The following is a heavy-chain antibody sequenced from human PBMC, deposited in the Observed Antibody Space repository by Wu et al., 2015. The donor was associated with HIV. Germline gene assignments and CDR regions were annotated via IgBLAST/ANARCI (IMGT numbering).Heavy chain of an antibody. CDR3: ARGEADDTDDAFDI. V-gene: IGHV1-46*03. CDR1: GYTFTTYS. J-gene: IGHJ3*02. CDR2: VNPSGGST. Sequence: QVQLVQSGAEVKEPGASVKISCKASGYTFTTYSVHWVRQAPGQGLEWMGTVNPSGGSTIYAQKFQGRVTMTRDTSTSSVYMELSSLSSEDTAVYYCARGEADDTDDAFDIWGQGTMVTVSS.